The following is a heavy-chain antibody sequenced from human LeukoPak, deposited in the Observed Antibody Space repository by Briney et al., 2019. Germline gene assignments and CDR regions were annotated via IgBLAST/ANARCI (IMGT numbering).Heavy chain of an antibody. V-gene: IGHV3-53*01. Sequence: GESLRLSCAASGFTVSNNYMSWVRQAPGKGLEWVSIIYSGGSTFYADSVKGRFTISRDNSRNTLYLQMNSLRAEDTAVYYCARGGSYLSAFDIWGQGTMVTVSS. CDR3: ARGGSYLSAFDI. CDR2: IYSGGST. CDR1: GFTVSNNY. D-gene: IGHD1-26*01. J-gene: IGHJ3*02.